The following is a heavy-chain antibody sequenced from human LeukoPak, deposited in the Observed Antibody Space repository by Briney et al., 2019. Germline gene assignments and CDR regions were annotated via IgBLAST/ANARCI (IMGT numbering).Heavy chain of an antibody. Sequence: SETLSLTCTVSGGSISSSSYYWGWILQPPGKGLEWIGRIYYSGSTYYNPSLKSRVTISVDTFKNQFSLKLRSVTAADTAVYYCAGYMIVAGGWFDPWGQGTLVTVSS. CDR1: GGSISSSSYY. CDR2: IYYSGST. D-gene: IGHD3-22*01. J-gene: IGHJ5*02. CDR3: AGYMIVAGGWFDP. V-gene: IGHV4-39*01.